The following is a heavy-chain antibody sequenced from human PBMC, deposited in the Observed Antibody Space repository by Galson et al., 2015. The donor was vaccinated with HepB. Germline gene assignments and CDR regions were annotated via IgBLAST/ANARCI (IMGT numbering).Heavy chain of an antibody. J-gene: IGHJ4*02. D-gene: IGHD3-3*01. CDR1: GYNFADYW. V-gene: IGHV5-51*01. CDR3: ARQRFFDY. CDR2: IYPGGSDT. Sequence: QSGAEVKKPGESLKISCTVSGYNFADYWIGWVRQVPGKGLEWMGIIYPGGSDTRYSPSFQGQVTISVDKSISTAYLQWTSLKASDTAMYYCARQRFFDYEGQGTLVTVSS.